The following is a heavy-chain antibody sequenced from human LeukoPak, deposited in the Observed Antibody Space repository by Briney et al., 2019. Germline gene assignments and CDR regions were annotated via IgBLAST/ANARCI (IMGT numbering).Heavy chain of an antibody. J-gene: IGHJ4*02. CDR1: GFTFGDHA. Sequence: GGSLRLSCTASGFTFGDHAMSWVRQAQGKGLEWVGFIRSKAYGGTTEYAASVKGRFTISRDDSKSIAYLQMNSLKTEDTAVYYCTRGKIAVAIFDYWGQGTLVTVSS. V-gene: IGHV3-49*04. CDR2: IRSKAYGGTT. D-gene: IGHD6-19*01. CDR3: TRGKIAVAIFDY.